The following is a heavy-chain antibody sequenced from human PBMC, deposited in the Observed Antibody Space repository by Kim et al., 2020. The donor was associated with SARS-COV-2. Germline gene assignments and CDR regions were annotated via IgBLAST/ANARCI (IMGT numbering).Heavy chain of an antibody. D-gene: IGHD3-22*01. J-gene: IGHJ4*02. V-gene: IGHV3-7*01. CDR2: K. CDR3: TTDTSTYYFIY. Sequence: KYYAESVKGRFTISRDNAKNSLYLQMNSLRAEDTALYFCTTDTSTYYFIYWGQGTLVAVSS.